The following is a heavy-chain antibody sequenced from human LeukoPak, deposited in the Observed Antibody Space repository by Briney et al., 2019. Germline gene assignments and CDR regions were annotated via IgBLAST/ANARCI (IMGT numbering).Heavy chain of an antibody. CDR1: GYTFTSYA. J-gene: IGHJ4*02. V-gene: IGHV1-18*01. CDR3: ARMEMATAIFDY. D-gene: IGHD5-24*01. Sequence: ASVKVSCKASGYTFTSYAITWVRQAPGQGLEWVGWISAYNGNTNYAQNFQGRVTMTTDTSTSTAYMELRSLRSDDTAMYYCARMEMATAIFDYWGQGTLVTVSS. CDR2: ISAYNGNT.